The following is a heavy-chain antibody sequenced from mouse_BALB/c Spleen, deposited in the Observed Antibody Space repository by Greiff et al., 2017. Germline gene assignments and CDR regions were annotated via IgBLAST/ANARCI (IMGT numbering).Heavy chain of an antibody. D-gene: IGHD1-2*01. Sequence: EVMLVESGGGLVKPGGSLKLSCAASGFTFSSYAMSWVRQTPDKRLEWVATISSGGSYTYYPDSVKGRFTISRDNAKNTLYLQMSSLKSEDTAMYYCARSYYGYGDYWGQGTSVTVSS. J-gene: IGHJ4*01. CDR1: GFTFSSYA. CDR3: ARSYYGYGDY. CDR2: ISSGGSYT. V-gene: IGHV5-6*03.